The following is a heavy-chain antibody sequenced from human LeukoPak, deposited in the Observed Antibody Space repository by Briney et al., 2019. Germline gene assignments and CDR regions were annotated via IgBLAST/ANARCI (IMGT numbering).Heavy chain of an antibody. CDR3: AKDYGPYDSAFDY. CDR1: GFTFSSYA. J-gene: IGHJ4*02. Sequence: GGSLRLSCAASGFTFSSYAMHWVRQAPGKGLEWVSGISWNSGSIGYADSVKGRFTISRDNAKNSLYLQMNSLRAEDTALYYCAKDYGPYDSAFDYWGQGTLVTVSS. D-gene: IGHD3-22*01. V-gene: IGHV3-9*01. CDR2: ISWNSGSI.